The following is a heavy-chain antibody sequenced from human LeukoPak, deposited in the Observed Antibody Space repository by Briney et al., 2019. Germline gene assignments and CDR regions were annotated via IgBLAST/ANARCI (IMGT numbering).Heavy chain of an antibody. CDR2: IYSGGST. Sequence: GGSLRLSCAASGFTVSSNYMSWVRQAPGKGLEWVSVIYSGGSTYYADSVKGRFTISRDNSKNTLYLQMNSLRAEDTAVYYCARYSDTAMEDYYYYGMDVWGQGTTVTVSS. CDR3: ARYSDTAMEDYYYYGMDV. CDR1: GFTVSSNY. J-gene: IGHJ6*02. V-gene: IGHV3-53*05. D-gene: IGHD5-18*01.